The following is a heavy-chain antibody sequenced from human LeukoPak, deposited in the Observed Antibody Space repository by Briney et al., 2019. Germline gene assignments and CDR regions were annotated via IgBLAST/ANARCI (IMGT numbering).Heavy chain of an antibody. D-gene: IGHD3-9*01. CDR3: ARDTSCYRRGSFDY. CDR2: IYYSGST. Sequence: PSETLSLTCTVSGGSISSYYWNWIRQPPGKGLEWIGYIYYSGSTNYNPSLKSRVTISVDTSKNQFSLKLSSVTAADTAVYYCARDTSCYRRGSFDYWGPGTLVTVSS. CDR1: GGSISSYY. J-gene: IGHJ4*02. V-gene: IGHV4-59*01.